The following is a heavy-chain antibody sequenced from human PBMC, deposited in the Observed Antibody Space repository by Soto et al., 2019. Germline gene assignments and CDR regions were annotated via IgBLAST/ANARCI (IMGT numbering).Heavy chain of an antibody. Sequence: QVQLVQSGAEEKKPGASVKVSCKASEYTFTGYAMHWVRQAPGQRLEWMGWINAGNGNTKYSQEFQGRVTITRDTPASIAYMELSRLRSEDTAVYYCARAVAVPADFDYWGQGTLVTVSS. CDR1: EYTFTGYA. V-gene: IGHV1-3*05. CDR2: INAGNGNT. CDR3: ARAVAVPADFDY. J-gene: IGHJ4*02. D-gene: IGHD6-19*01.